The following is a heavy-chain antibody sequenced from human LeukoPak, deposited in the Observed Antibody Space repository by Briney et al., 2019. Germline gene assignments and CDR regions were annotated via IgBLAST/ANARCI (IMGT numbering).Heavy chain of an antibody. Sequence: ASVKVSCKASGYTFTNYGISWVRQAPGQGLEWMGWISAYNGNTNYAHQLQGRVTMTTDASTRTAYMELSSLRSEDTAVYYCATAPVLMVYARLDYWGQGTLVTVSS. CDR2: ISAYNGNT. CDR1: GYTFTNYG. D-gene: IGHD2-8*01. CDR3: ATAPVLMVYARLDY. J-gene: IGHJ4*02. V-gene: IGHV1-18*01.